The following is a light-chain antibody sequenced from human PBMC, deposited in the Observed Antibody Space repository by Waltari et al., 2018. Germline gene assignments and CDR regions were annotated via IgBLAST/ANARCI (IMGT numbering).Light chain of an antibody. V-gene: IGKV3-15*01. CDR2: AAS. Sequence: EILMTQSPPTLSVSPGERATLPCRASQSISRNLAWYQQKPGQAPRFLIYAASTRATGIPARFSGSGSGTEFTLTISSLQSEDFAVYYCQQYNNWRTFGQGTKLEIK. CDR3: QQYNNWRT. CDR1: QSISRN. J-gene: IGKJ2*01.